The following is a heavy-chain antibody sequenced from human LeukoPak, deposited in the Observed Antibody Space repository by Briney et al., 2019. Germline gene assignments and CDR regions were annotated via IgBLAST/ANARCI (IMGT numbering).Heavy chain of an antibody. J-gene: IGHJ4*02. CDR2: IFYSGGT. CDR1: GGPIISHY. V-gene: IGHV4-59*08. Sequence: SETLSLTCTVSGGPIISHYWTWIRQSPVKGLEWIGDIFYSGGTNNNSPLKSRLTMSLDTSKNQFSLKLSSVTAADTAMYYCARRNTADASIDFWGQGILVIASS. CDR3: ARRNTADASIDF. D-gene: IGHD2/OR15-2a*01.